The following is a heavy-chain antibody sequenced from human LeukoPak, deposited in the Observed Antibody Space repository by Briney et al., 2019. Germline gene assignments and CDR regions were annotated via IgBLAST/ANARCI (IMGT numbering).Heavy chain of an antibody. Sequence: GSLRLSCAASGFTFSSYWMHWVRQPPGKGLEWIGEIYHSGSTNYNSSLESRVTISVDKSKNQFSLNLNSVTAADTAMYYCARGGTTVAGTFWFDPWGQGTLVTVSS. CDR3: ARGGTTVAGTFWFDP. V-gene: IGHV4-4*02. CDR2: IYHSGST. D-gene: IGHD6-19*01. CDR1: GFTFSSYW. J-gene: IGHJ5*02.